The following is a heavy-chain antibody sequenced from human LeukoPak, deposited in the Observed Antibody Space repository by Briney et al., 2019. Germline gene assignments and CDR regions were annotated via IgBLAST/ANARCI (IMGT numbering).Heavy chain of an antibody. D-gene: IGHD1-26*01. CDR2: IKQDGTEK. Sequence: GGSLRLSCEASGFTFTTYWLGWVRQPPGKGLEWVANIKQDGTEKYYVDSVEGRFTISRDNAKNSLYLQMNSLRAEDTAVYYCAREGVVGAYWGQGTLVTVSS. CDR1: GFTFTTYW. V-gene: IGHV3-7*01. J-gene: IGHJ4*02. CDR3: AREGVVGAY.